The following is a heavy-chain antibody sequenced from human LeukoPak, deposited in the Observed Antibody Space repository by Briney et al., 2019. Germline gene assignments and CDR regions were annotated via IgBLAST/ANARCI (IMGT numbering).Heavy chain of an antibody. J-gene: IGHJ4*02. CDR3: ARGGEPTFFDY. Sequence: GGSLRLSCAASGFTFSSYAMSWVRQAPGKGLVWVSRISRDGIITNYADSVKGRFIISRDEAKNTLYLQMNSLRVEDTAVYYCARGGEPTFFDYWGQGTLVTVSS. D-gene: IGHD3-16*01. CDR1: GFTFSSYA. CDR2: ISRDGIIT. V-gene: IGHV3-74*01.